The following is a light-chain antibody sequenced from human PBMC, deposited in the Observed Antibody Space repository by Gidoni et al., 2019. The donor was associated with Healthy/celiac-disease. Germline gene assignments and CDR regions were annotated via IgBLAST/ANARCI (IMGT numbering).Light chain of an antibody. CDR3: QQRSNWPPIT. V-gene: IGKV3-11*01. J-gene: IGKJ5*01. CDR2: DAS. Sequence: EIVLTQSPATLSLSPGERATLSCRASQSVSSYLAWYQQTPGQAPRLLIYDASNRATGIPARFSGSGSGTDFTLTISILEPEDLAVYYCQQRSNWPPITFGQGTRLEIK. CDR1: QSVSSY.